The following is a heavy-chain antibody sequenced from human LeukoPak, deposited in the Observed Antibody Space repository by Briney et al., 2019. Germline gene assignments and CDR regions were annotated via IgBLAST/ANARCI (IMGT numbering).Heavy chain of an antibody. J-gene: IGHJ4*02. CDR2: ISTSSTYI. Sequence: GGSLRLSCAASGFTFSTYTMNWVRQAPGKGLEWVSSISTSSTYIYYADSVKGRFTISRDNAKNSLYLQMNSLRADDTAVYYCARGGYHAYYLDYWGQGSLVTVSS. V-gene: IGHV3-21*01. D-gene: IGHD5-18*01. CDR3: ARGGYHAYYLDY. CDR1: GFTFSTYT.